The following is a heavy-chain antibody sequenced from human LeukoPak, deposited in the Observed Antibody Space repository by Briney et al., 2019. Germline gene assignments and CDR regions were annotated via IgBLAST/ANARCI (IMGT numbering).Heavy chain of an antibody. CDR3: ARVDSNYPSLSYYFDY. CDR1: GGSISSYY. CDR2: IYYSGST. Sequence: SETLSLTCTVSGGSISSYYWSWIRQPPGKGLEWIGYIYYSGSTNYNPSLKSRVTISVDTSKNQFSLKLSSVTAADTAVYYCARVDSNYPSLSYYFDYWGQGTLVTVSS. J-gene: IGHJ4*02. V-gene: IGHV4-59*01. D-gene: IGHD4-11*01.